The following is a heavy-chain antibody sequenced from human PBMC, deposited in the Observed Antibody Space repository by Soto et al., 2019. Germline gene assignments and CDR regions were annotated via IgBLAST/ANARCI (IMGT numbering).Heavy chain of an antibody. D-gene: IGHD2-2*01. J-gene: IGHJ4*02. CDR3: ARAKVPAAYMGRYFDY. CDR2: INHSGST. Sequence: SETPSLTCAVYGGSFSGYYWSWIRQPPGKGLEWIGEINHSGSTNYNPSLKSRVTISVDTSKNQFSLKLSSVTAADTAVYYCARAKVPAAYMGRYFDYWGQGTLVTVSS. CDR1: GGSFSGYY. V-gene: IGHV4-34*01.